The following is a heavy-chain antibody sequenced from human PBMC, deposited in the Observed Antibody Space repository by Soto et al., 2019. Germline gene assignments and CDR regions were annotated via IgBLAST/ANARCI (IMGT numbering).Heavy chain of an antibody. CDR2: IIAILGIT. D-gene: IGHD6-13*01. CDR3: ARNSTAGYNRFDP. CDR1: GGTFSSYT. J-gene: IGHJ5*02. Sequence: SVKVSCKASGGTFSSYTISWVRQAPGQGLEWMGRIIAILGITNYAQKFQGRVTVTADTSTSTAYMELRRLRSDDTAVYCCARNSTAGYNRFDPWGQGTLVTVSS. V-gene: IGHV1-69*02.